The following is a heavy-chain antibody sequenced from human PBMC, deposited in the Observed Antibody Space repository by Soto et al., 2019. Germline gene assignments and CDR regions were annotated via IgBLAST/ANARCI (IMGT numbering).Heavy chain of an antibody. D-gene: IGHD7-27*01. CDR1: GGSIRSGGYN. V-gene: IGHV4-31*03. Sequence: QVQLRESGPGLVKPSQTLSLTCTVSGGSIRSGGYNWSWIRQLPGKGLEWIGYIFHTGNTYYNPSLKSRVTISVDTSQNQFSLRLSSVTAADTALYYCARDLGKLITPAQWGQGVPVTVSS. CDR2: IFHTGNT. CDR3: ARDLGKLITPAQ. J-gene: IGHJ1*01.